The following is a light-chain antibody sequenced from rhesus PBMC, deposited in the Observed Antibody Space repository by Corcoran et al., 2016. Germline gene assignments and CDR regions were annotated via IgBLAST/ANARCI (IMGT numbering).Light chain of an antibody. CDR3: CSYRSGSTYI. Sequence: QSVLTQPPSASEAARKSVTISCSGSSSNIGSKSVSWYQQLPETAPKVLIYYNDRRASGVSDRFSGSKSGNTASLTISGLQAEDEADYYCCSYRSGSTYIFGGGTRLTVL. CDR2: YND. V-gene: IGLV1-60*01. J-gene: IGLJ1*01. CDR1: SSNIGSKS.